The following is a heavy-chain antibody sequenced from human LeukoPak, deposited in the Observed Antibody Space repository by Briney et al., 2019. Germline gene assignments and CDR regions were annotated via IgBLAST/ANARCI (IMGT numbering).Heavy chain of an antibody. Sequence: SVKVSCKASGYTFTSYAISWVRQAPGQGLEWMGRIIPILGIANYAQKFQGRVTITADKSTSTAYTELSSLRSEDTAVYYCASDFVIAAAAHADYWGQGTLVTVSS. CDR3: ASDFVIAAAAHADY. CDR2: IIPILGIA. J-gene: IGHJ4*02. V-gene: IGHV1-69*04. D-gene: IGHD6-13*01. CDR1: GYTFTSYA.